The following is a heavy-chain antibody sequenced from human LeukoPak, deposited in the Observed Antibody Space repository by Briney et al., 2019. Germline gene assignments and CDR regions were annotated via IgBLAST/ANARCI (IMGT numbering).Heavy chain of an antibody. CDR2: INSDGSST. V-gene: IGHV3-74*01. J-gene: IGHJ6*04. CDR3: ARVEILTGYYAGYYYGMDV. D-gene: IGHD3-9*01. CDR1: GFTFSSYW. Sequence: GGSLRLSCAASGFTFSSYWMHWVRQAPGKGLVWVSRINSDGSSTSYAESVKGRFTISRDNAKNTLYLQMNSLRAEDTAVYYCARVEILTGYYAGYYYGMDVWGKGTTVTVSS.